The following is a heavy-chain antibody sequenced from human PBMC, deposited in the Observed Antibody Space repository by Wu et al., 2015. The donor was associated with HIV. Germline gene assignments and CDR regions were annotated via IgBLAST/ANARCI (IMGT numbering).Heavy chain of an antibody. CDR1: GYTFTSYD. CDR2: MNPNSGNT. J-gene: IGHJ4*02. V-gene: IGHV1-8*01. CDR3: ARGHVTYYYDSSGYPEFDY. D-gene: IGHD3-22*01. Sequence: QVQLVQSGAEVKKPGASVKVSCKASGYTFTSYDINWVRQATGQGLEWMGWMNPNSGNTGYAQKFQGRVTMTRNTSISTAYMELSSLRSEDTAVYYCARGHVTYYYDSSGYPEFDYWGQGTLVTVSS.